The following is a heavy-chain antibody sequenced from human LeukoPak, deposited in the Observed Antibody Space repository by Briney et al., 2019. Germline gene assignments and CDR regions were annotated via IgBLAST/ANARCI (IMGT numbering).Heavy chain of an antibody. CDR3: ARWCGGDCYVTSGFDY. CDR2: ISSSGSTI. Sequence: GSLRLSCAASRFTFSDYYMSWIRQAPGKGLEWVSYISSSGSTIYYADSVKGRFTISRDNAKNSLYLQMNSLRAEDTAVYYCARWCGGDCYVTSGFDYWGQGTLVTVSS. J-gene: IGHJ4*02. V-gene: IGHV3-11*01. CDR1: RFTFSDYY. D-gene: IGHD2-21*02.